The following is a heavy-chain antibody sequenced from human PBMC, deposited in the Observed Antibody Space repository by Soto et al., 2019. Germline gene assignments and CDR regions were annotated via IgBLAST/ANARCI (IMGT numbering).Heavy chain of an antibody. V-gene: IGHV4-59*08. J-gene: IGHJ4*02. D-gene: IGHD3-16*01. CDR1: GGTISSWY. CDR2: IYYSGST. CDR3: ARRYASAIDY. Sequence: SETLSLTCTVSGGTISSWYWSWIRQPPGKGPEWIGYIYYSGSTNCNPSLKSRVTISVDTSKNQFSLKLSSVTAADTAVYYCARRYASAIDYWGQGTLVTVSS.